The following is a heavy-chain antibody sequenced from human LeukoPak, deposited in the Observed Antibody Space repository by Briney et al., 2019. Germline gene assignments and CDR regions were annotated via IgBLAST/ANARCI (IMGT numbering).Heavy chain of an antibody. CDR2: IYYSGST. V-gene: IGHV4-39*02. Sequence: PSETLSLTCTVSGGSISSSSYYWGWIRQPPGKGLEWIGSIYYSGSTYYNPSLKSRVTISVDTSKNQFSLKLSSVTAADTAVYYCAREVAAAGTLLYDYWGQGTLVTVSS. CDR3: AREVAAAGTLLYDY. D-gene: IGHD6-13*01. J-gene: IGHJ4*02. CDR1: GGSISSSSYY.